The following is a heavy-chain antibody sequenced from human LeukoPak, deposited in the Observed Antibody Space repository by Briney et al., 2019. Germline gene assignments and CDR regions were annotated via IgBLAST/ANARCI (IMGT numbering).Heavy chain of an antibody. CDR1: GFTFSSYN. CDR3: ASLSYGGNSDY. Sequence: GGSLRLSCAASGFTFSSYNMNWVRQAPGKGLEWVSYISSSSSTIKYADSVKGRFTISRDNAKNSLYLQMNSLRAEDTAVYYCASLSYGGNSDYWGQGTLVTVSS. V-gene: IGHV3-48*01. D-gene: IGHD4-23*01. CDR2: ISSSSSTI. J-gene: IGHJ4*02.